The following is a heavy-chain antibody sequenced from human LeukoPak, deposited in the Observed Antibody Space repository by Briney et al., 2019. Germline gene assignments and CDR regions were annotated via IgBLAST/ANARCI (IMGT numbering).Heavy chain of an antibody. D-gene: IGHD6-13*01. Sequence: ASVKVSCKASGYTFTSYDINWVRQATGQGLEWMGWMNPNSGNTGYAQKFQGRVTMTRNTSISTAYMELSSLRSEDTAVYYCARGQPPGYSSSWYLYYYYYGMDVWGQGTTVTVSS. CDR1: GYTFTSYD. V-gene: IGHV1-8*01. CDR3: ARGQPPGYSSSWYLYYYYYGMDV. J-gene: IGHJ6*02. CDR2: MNPNSGNT.